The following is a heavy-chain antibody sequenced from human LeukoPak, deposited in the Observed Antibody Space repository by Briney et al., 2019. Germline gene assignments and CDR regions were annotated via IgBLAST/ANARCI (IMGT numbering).Heavy chain of an antibody. J-gene: IGHJ3*02. V-gene: IGHV4-59*12. D-gene: IGHD3-3*01. Sequence: PSGTLSLTCTVSGGSISSYYWSWIRQPPGKGLEWIGYIYYSGSTNYNPSLKSRVTISVDTSKNQFSLKLSSVTAADTAVYYCARDPDWSAFDIWGQGTMVTVSS. CDR2: IYYSGST. CDR3: ARDPDWSAFDI. CDR1: GGSISSYY.